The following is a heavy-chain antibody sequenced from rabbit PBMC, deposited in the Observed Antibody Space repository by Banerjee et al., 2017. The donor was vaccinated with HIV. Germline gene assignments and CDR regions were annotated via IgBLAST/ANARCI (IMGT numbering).Heavy chain of an antibody. CDR3: AREGSGQVFFNL. Sequence: QEQLVESGGGLVKPGASLTLTCTASGFPFSEKAVMCWVRQAPGKGLTWIVCINVLTGKAVYASWVNGRFSISRENTQNTVSLQMNSLTAADTATYFCAREGSGQVFFNLWGPGTLVTVS. V-gene: IGHV1S47*01. D-gene: IGHD4-1*01. CDR2: INVLTGKA. CDR1: GFPFSEKA. J-gene: IGHJ4*01.